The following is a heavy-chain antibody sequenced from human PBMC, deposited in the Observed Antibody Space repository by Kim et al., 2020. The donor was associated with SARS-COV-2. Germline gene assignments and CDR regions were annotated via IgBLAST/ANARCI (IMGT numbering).Heavy chain of an antibody. V-gene: IGHV3-23*01. CDR3: AKVTSGNSGWFEYFQH. D-gene: IGHD6-19*01. Sequence: GGSLRLSCAASGFTFNSYAMSWVRQAPGKGLEWVSGIRDSGSSTKYADSVKGRFSISRDNSRNTLYLQMDSLRVEDTAVYYCAKVTSGNSGWFEYFQHWGQGTLVSVSS. CDR1: GFTFNSYA. J-gene: IGHJ1*01. CDR2: IRDSGSST.